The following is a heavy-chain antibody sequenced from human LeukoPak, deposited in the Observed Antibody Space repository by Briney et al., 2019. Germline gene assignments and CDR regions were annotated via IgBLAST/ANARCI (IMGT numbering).Heavy chain of an antibody. Sequence: GGSLRLSCAASGLSVSSNDMSWVRQAPGKGLEWVSFIYSGDGTYYADSVKGRFTISRDNSKNTLYLQMNSLRAEDTAMYYCTKPGPPDPYWGQGTMVTVSS. J-gene: IGHJ3*01. D-gene: IGHD1-14*01. V-gene: IGHV3-53*01. CDR2: IYSGDGT. CDR3: TKPGPPDPY. CDR1: GLSVSSND.